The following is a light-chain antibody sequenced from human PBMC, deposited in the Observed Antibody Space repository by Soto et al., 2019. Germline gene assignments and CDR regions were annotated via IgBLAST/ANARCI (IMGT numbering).Light chain of an antibody. CDR3: QQDGSSPPT. J-gene: IGKJ1*01. V-gene: IGKV3-20*01. Sequence: EIVLTQFPGTVSLSPGERATLSCRASQSVSSSYLAWYQQKPGQAPRLLIYGASSRATGIPDRFSGSGSGTDFTLTISRLEPEDFAVYYCQQDGSSPPTFGQGTKVDIK. CDR1: QSVSSSY. CDR2: GAS.